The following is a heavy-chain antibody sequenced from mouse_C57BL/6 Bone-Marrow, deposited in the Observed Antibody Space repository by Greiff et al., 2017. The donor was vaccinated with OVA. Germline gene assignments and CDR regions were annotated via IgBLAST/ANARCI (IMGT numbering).Heavy chain of an antibody. CDR1: GFNIKDYY. Sequence: EVQLQQSGAELVRPGASVKLSCTASGFNIKDYYMHWVKQRPEQGLEWIGRIDPEDGDTEYAPKFQGKATMTADTSSNTAYLQLSSLTSEDTAVYYCTTDDGSSFWYFDVWGTGTTVTVSS. J-gene: IGHJ1*03. V-gene: IGHV14-1*01. CDR3: TTDDGSSFWYFDV. CDR2: IDPEDGDT. D-gene: IGHD1-1*01.